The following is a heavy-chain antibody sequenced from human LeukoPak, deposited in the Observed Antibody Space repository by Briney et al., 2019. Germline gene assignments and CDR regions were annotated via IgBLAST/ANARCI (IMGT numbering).Heavy chain of an antibody. CDR1: GGSISSYY. D-gene: IGHD1-26*01. J-gene: IGHJ4*02. CDR2: IYYSGST. CDR3: ARDDGGAGATRGYDY. Sequence: SETLSLTCTVSGGSISSYYWSWIRQPPGKGLEWIGYIYYSGSTNYNPSLKSRVTISVDTSKNQFSLKLSSVTAADTAVYYCARDDGGAGATRGYDYWGQGTLVTVPS. V-gene: IGHV4-59*01.